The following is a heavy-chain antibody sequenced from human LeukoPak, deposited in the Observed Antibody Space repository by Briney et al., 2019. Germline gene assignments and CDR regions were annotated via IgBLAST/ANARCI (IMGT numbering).Heavy chain of an antibody. Sequence: PSETLSLTCAVYGGSFSGYYWRWIRQPPGKGLEWIGEINHSGSTNYTPSLKSRVTISVDTSKNQFSLKLSSVTAADTAVYYCATICGGDCHDYFDYWGQGTLVTVSS. CDR1: GGSFSGYY. CDR3: ATICGGDCHDYFDY. CDR2: INHSGST. J-gene: IGHJ4*02. V-gene: IGHV4-34*01. D-gene: IGHD2-21*02.